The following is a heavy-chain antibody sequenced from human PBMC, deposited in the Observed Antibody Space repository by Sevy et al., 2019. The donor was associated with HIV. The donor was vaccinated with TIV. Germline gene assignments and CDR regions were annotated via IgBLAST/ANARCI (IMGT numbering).Heavy chain of an antibody. V-gene: IGHV3-33*01. CDR1: GFXFRNYA. J-gene: IGHJ4*02. D-gene: IGHD1-26*01. CDR3: AGYSGTYXWDX. CDR2: IWXDGNNK. Sequence: GGSLRLSCAASGFXFRNYAMHWVRQAPGKGLEWVASIWXDGNNKYYTDSVKGRFTISRDNSKNTLYLQMNNLRVEETAVYYCAGYSGTYXWDXXGQGALVTVSS.